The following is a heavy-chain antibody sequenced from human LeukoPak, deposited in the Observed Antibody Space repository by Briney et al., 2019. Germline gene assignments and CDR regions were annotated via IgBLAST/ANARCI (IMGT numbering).Heavy chain of an antibody. CDR3: ARYCNSASCSDFKGAFDI. V-gene: IGHV4-4*07. Sequence: SETLSLTCTVSGGFLTTHYWAWVRQPAGRGLEWIGRVHSTGSTNYSPYFESRVSMSVDASKNQLSLRLTSVTVADSAMYYCARYCNSASCSDFKGAFDIWGHGTMVTVSS. J-gene: IGHJ3*02. CDR1: GGFLTTHY. CDR2: VHSTGST. D-gene: IGHD2-2*01.